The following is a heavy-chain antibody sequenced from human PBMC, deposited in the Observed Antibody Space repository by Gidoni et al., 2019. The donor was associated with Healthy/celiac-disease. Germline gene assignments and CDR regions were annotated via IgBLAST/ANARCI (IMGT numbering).Heavy chain of an antibody. CDR2: MNPNSGNT. Sequence: QVQLVQSGAEVKKPGASVKVSCKASGYTFTSYDINWVRQATGQGLEWMGWMNPNSGNTGYAQKFQGRVTMTRNTSISTAYMELSSLRSEDTAVYYCARITEWLLFDWFDPWGQGTLVTVSS. CDR3: ARITEWLLFDWFDP. D-gene: IGHD3-3*01. CDR1: GYTFTSYD. J-gene: IGHJ5*02. V-gene: IGHV1-8*01.